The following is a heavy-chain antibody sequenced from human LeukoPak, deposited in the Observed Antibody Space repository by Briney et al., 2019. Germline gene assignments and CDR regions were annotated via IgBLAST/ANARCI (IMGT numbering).Heavy chain of an antibody. J-gene: IGHJ5*02. D-gene: IGHD3-16*01. CDR3: ARMMTFFDP. Sequence: SETLSLTCTVSGGSISSGSYYWSWIRQPAGKGLEWIGRIYTSGSTNYNPSLKSRVTISVDTSKNQFSLKLSSVTAADTAVYYCARMMTFFDPWGQGTLVTVSS. V-gene: IGHV4-61*02. CDR2: IYTSGST. CDR1: GGSISSGSYY.